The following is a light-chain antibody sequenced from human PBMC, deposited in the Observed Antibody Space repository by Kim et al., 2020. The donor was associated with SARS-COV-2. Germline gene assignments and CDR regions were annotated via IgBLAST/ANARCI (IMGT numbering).Light chain of an antibody. CDR1: HSVSSSY. CDR2: GAS. Sequence: EIVLTQSPVTVSLSPGDRASLSCRASHSVSSSYLVWYQQKPGQAPRLLIYGASSRATGIPDRFSGSGSRTDFTLTISRLEPEDVAVYYCQQYGSSPLTFGGGTKVDIK. V-gene: IGKV3-20*01. CDR3: QQYGSSPLT. J-gene: IGKJ4*01.